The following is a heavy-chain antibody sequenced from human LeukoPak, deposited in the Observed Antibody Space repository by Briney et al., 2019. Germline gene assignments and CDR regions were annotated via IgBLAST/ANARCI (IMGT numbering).Heavy chain of an antibody. D-gene: IGHD6-6*01. V-gene: IGHV1-2*02. CDR3: ARDPSSIAARNTFDY. Sequence: ASVKVSCKASGYTFTGYYMHWVRQAPGQGLEWMGWTNPNSGGTNYAQKFQGRVTMTRDTSISTAYMELSRLRSDDTAVYYCARDPSSIAARNTFDYWGQGTLVTVSS. CDR2: TNPNSGGT. J-gene: IGHJ4*02. CDR1: GYTFTGYY.